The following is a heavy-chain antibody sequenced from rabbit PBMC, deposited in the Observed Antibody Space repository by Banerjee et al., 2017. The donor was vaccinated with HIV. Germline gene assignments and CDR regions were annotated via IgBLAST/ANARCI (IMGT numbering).Heavy chain of an antibody. Sequence: QESLKESGGGLVQPGGSLTLTCTASGFSFSSSYWICWVRQAPGKGLEWIACINTGNANTYYASWARGRFTVSKSSSTTVTLQMTSLTAADTATYFCLRRWHSTDLWGPGTLVTVS. CDR1: GFSFSSSYW. CDR3: LRRWHSTDL. D-gene: IGHD7-1*01. CDR2: INTGNANT. J-gene: IGHJ4*01. V-gene: IGHV1S45*01.